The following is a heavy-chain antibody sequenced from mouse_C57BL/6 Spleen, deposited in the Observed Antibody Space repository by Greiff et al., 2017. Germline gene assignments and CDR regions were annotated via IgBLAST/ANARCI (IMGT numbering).Heavy chain of an antibody. Sequence: QVQLQQSGAELVRPGSSVKLSCKASGYTFTSYWMHWVKQRPIQGLEWIGNIDPSDSETHYNQKFKDKATLTVDKSSSTAYMQLSSLTSEDSAVYYCATTGTKRYWYFDVWGTGTTVTVSS. D-gene: IGHD4-1*02. V-gene: IGHV1-52*01. CDR1: GYTFTSYW. CDR2: IDPSDSET. J-gene: IGHJ1*03. CDR3: ATTGTKRYWYFDV.